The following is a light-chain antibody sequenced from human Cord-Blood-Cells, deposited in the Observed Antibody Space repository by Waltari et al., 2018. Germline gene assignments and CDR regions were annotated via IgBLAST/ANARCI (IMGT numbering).Light chain of an antibody. J-gene: IGKJ1*01. CDR1: QGISNY. CDR3: QKYNSAPQT. Sequence: DIQMTQSPSSLSASVGDRVTITCRASQGISNYLAWYQQKPGQVPKLLIYAASTLQSGVPSRFSGSGSGTDFTLTISSLQPEDGATYYCQKYNSAPQTFGQGTKVEIK. V-gene: IGKV1-27*01. CDR2: AAS.